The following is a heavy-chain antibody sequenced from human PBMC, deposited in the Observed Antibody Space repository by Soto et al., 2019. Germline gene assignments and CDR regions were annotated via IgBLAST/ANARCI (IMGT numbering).Heavy chain of an antibody. CDR2: INHSGST. J-gene: IGHJ4*02. V-gene: IGHV4-34*01. CDR1: GGSFSGYY. Sequence: LSLTCAVYGGSFSGYYWSWIRQPPGKGLEWIGEINHSGSTNYNPSLKSRVTISVDTSKNQFSLKLSSVTAADTAVYYCARGRSIAARPYYFDYWGQGTLVTVSS. CDR3: ARGRSIAARPYYFDY. D-gene: IGHD6-6*01.